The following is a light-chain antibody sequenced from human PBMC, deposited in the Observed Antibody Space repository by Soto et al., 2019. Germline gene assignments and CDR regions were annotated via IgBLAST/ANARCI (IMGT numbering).Light chain of an antibody. CDR1: QSVSSSC. J-gene: IGKJ5*01. V-gene: IGKV3-20*01. CDR3: QQYCSSPIT. Sequence: ELVLTQSPGTLSLSPGERATLSCRASQSVSSSCLGWYQQKPGQAPRLLIYDAYSRVTGSPDRFSGSGSGTDFTLTISRLEPEDYGVYYCQQYCSSPITFGQGTRLEIK. CDR2: DAY.